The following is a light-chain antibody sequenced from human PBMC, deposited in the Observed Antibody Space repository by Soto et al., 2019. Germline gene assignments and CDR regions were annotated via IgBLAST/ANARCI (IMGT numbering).Light chain of an antibody. CDR2: GAS. CDR3: QHFGGTTFN. V-gene: IGKV3-20*01. CDR1: QSVSSSY. Sequence: EIVLTQSPGTLSLSPGEGATLSCRASQSVSSSYIAWYQQRPGQTPSLLIYGASTRATGIPDRFSGSGSGTHLTLTISRLEPGDFAVYYCQHFGGTTFNFGQGTRLEI. J-gene: IGKJ5*01.